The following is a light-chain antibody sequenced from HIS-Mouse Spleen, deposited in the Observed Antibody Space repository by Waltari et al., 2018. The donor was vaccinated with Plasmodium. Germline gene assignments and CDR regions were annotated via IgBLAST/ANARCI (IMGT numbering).Light chain of an antibody. CDR2: EDS. V-gene: IGLV3-10*01. CDR3: YSTDSSGNHRV. J-gene: IGLJ3*02. CDR1: ALPKKY. Sequence: SYELTQPPSVSVSPGHTARITCSGDALPKKYAYSYQQKSGQAPVLVIYEDSKRPSGIHERFSGSRSGTMATLTISGARVEDEADYYCYSTDSSGNHRVFGGGTKLTVL.